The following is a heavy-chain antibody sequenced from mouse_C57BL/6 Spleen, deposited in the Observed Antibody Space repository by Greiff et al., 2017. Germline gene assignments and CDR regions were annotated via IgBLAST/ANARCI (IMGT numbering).Heavy chain of an antibody. CDR1: GYTFTSYW. V-gene: IGHV1-50*01. D-gene: IGHD2-1*01. CDR2: IDPSDSYT. Sequence: KESCKASGYTFTSYWMQWVKQRPGQGLEWIGEIDPSDSYTNYNQKFKGKATLTVDTSASTAYMQLSSLTSEDSAVYYCARRYYGNPYAMDYWGQGTSVTVSS. CDR3: ARRYYGNPYAMDY. J-gene: IGHJ4*01.